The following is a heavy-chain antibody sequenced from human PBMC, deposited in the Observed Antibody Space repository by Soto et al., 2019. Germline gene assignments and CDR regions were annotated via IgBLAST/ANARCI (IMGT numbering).Heavy chain of an antibody. D-gene: IGHD3-9*01. CDR3: GRIVSLDLTGYYRGPDY. CDR2: IFSNDEK. CDR1: GFSLSNARMG. J-gene: IGHJ4*02. Sequence: QVTLKESGPVLVKPTETLTLTCTVSGFSLSNARMGVSWIRQPPGKALEWLAHIFSNDEKSYSTSLKSRLTISKDTSKSQVVLTMTNMDPVDTATYYCGRIVSLDLTGYYRGPDYWGQGTLVTVSS. V-gene: IGHV2-26*01.